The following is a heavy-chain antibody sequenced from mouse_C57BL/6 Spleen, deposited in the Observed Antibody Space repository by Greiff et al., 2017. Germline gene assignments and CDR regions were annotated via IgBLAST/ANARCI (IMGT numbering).Heavy chain of an antibody. CDR1: GFNIKDYY. J-gene: IGHJ4*01. Sequence: VQLQQSGAELVKPGASVKLSCTASGFNIKDYYMNWVKQRTEQGLAWIGRLDPEDGETKYAPKFQGKATITADNSSNTAYLQLSSLTSEDTAVYYGARKGYYYGSSYGDAMDYWGQGTSGTVSS. CDR3: ARKGYYYGSSYGDAMDY. V-gene: IGHV14-2*01. CDR2: LDPEDGET. D-gene: IGHD1-1*01.